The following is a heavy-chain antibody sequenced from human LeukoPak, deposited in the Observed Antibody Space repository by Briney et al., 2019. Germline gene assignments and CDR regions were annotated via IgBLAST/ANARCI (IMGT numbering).Heavy chain of an antibody. CDR2: ISCQSGKT. CDR3: ARDLPFEGLLEWLLEY. Sequence: GASVKFSCKASGYTFTSYDINWVRQATGQGLGWMGWISCQSGKTKYAQKFEHRFTMTIDILTTTAYMELTSLTSDDTAVYYCARDLPFEGLLEWLLEYWGQGTLVTVSS. V-gene: IGHV1-18*01. J-gene: IGHJ1*01. CDR1: GYTFTSYD. D-gene: IGHD3-3*01.